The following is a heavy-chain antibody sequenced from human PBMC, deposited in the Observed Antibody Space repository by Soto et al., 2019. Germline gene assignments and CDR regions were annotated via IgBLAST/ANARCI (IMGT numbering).Heavy chain of an antibody. CDR3: AHRVLRTVFGLVTTTAIYFDF. V-gene: IGHV2-5*02. J-gene: IGHJ4*02. D-gene: IGHD3-3*01. CDR2: IYWDDDK. CDR1: GFSLTTSGVG. Sequence: QITLNESGPTVVRPTETLTLTCRFSGFSLTTSGVGVGWIRQSPGKAPEWLALIYWDDDKSYSASLKSRLTINKDTSKNHVVLTVSDLDPTDTATYYCAHRVLRTVFGLVTTTAIYFDFWGQGTPVAVSS.